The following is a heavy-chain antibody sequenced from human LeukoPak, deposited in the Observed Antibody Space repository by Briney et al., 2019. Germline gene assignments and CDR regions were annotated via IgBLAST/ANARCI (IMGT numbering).Heavy chain of an antibody. J-gene: IGHJ6*02. D-gene: IGHD3-16*01. CDR2: IGGRGGTT. CDR1: GFTFSIYA. CDR3: AKDLINTMDV. Sequence: GGSLRLSCAASGFTFSIYAMSWVRQAPGKGLEWVSAIGGRGGTTYYADSVKGRFTISRDNFKNTLYLQMNSLRAEDTAVYYCAKDLINTMDVWGQGTTVTVSS. V-gene: IGHV3-23*01.